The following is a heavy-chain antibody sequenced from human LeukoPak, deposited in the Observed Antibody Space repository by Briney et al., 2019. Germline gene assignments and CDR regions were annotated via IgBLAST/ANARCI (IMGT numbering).Heavy chain of an antibody. J-gene: IGHJ3*02. CDR1: GFTVSSNY. Sequence: GGSLRLSCAASGFTVSSNYMSWVRQAPGKGLEWVSVIYSGGSTYYADSVKGRFTISRDNSKNTLYLQMNSLRAEDTAVYYCARDQGRDYGGNSVAFDIWGQGTMVTVSS. D-gene: IGHD4-23*01. V-gene: IGHV3-53*01. CDR2: IYSGGST. CDR3: ARDQGRDYGGNSVAFDI.